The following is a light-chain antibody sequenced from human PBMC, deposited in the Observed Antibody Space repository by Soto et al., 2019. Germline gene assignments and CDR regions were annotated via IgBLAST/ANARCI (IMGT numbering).Light chain of an antibody. Sequence: QSALTQPPSASGSPGQSVTISCTGTSSDVGGYNYVSWYQQHPGKAPKLMIYEVSKRPSGVPDRFSGSKSDNTASLTVSGLQPEDEADYYCSSYAGSNKSVFGTGTKLTVL. V-gene: IGLV2-8*01. J-gene: IGLJ1*01. CDR3: SSYAGSNKSV. CDR1: SSDVGGYNY. CDR2: EVS.